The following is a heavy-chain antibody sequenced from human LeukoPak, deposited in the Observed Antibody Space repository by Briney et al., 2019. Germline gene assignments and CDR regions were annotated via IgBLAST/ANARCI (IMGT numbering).Heavy chain of an antibody. V-gene: IGHV4-61*01. Sequence: PSETLSLTCTVSGGSIGGNSYWSWIRQPPGKGPEWIGHISNSGSTYYSPSLSSRVTISLDTSKNQFSLKLRSVTAADTAVYYCARGGASSIPLDYWGRGTLVTVSS. CDR1: GGSIGGNSY. CDR2: ISNSGST. CDR3: ARGGASSIPLDY. D-gene: IGHD1-26*01. J-gene: IGHJ4*02.